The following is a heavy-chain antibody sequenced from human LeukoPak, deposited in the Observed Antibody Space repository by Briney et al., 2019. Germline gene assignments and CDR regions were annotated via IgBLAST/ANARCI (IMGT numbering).Heavy chain of an antibody. CDR2: IYHSGST. CDR1: GGSISSYY. V-gene: IGHV4-38-2*02. D-gene: IGHD4-23*01. Sequence: PSETLSLTCTVSGGSISSYYWGWIRQPPGKGLEWIGSIYHSGSTYYNPSLKSRVTISVDTSKNQFSLKLSSVTAADTAVYYCARREDGNFDIWGQGTMVTVSS. CDR3: ARREDGNFDI. J-gene: IGHJ3*02.